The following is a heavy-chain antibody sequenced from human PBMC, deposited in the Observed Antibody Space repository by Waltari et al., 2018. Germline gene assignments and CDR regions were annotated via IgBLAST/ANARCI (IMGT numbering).Heavy chain of an antibody. D-gene: IGHD5-12*01. CDR3: AREDIVSETQWRGNQYRGNSGYDL. CDR2: TRFDGINK. Sequence: QVFLVESGGGVVQPGASLRLSCVSSGFNFNIYGMHWVRQAPGKGLEWVAFTRFDGINKHYADSVKGRFTISRDNIKNTLYLQMNSLRREDSAIYYCAREDIVSETQWRGNQYRGNSGYDLWGQGTLVSVFS. J-gene: IGHJ4*01. CDR1: GFNFNIYG. V-gene: IGHV3-30*02.